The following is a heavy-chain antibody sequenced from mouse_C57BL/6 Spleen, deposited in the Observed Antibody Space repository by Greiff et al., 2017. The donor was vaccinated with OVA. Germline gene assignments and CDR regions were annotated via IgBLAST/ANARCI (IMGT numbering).Heavy chain of an antibody. D-gene: IGHD4-1*01. CDR3: SGTGAAWFAY. V-gene: IGHV1-82*01. J-gene: IGHJ3*01. CDR1: GYAFSSSG. Sequence: VQLQQSGPELVKPGASVKISCKASGYAFSSSGMNWVKQRPGKGLEWIGRIYPGDGDTNYNGKFKGKATLTADKSSSTDYMQLSRLTSEDSAVYCSSGTGAAWFAYWGQGTLVTVSA. CDR2: IYPGDGDT.